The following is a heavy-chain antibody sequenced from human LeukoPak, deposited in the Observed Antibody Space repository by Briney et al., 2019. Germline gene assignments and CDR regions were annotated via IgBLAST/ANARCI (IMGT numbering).Heavy chain of an antibody. CDR3: AREGRTGVDY. V-gene: IGHV3-11*01. CDR1: KFTFSDYY. J-gene: IGHJ4*02. Sequence: PGGSLRLSCAASKFTFSDYYMSWIRQAPGKGLEWVSYISASGSTILYADSVKGRFTISRDNAKNSLYLQMNSLRDEDTAVYYCAREGRTGVDYWGQGTLVTVSS. CDR2: ISASGSTI. D-gene: IGHD1-14*01.